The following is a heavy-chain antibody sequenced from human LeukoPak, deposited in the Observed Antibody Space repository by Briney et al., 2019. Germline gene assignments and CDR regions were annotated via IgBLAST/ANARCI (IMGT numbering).Heavy chain of an antibody. D-gene: IGHD1-26*01. J-gene: IGHJ4*02. V-gene: IGHV1-2*02. CDR2: VNPNSGGT. CDR3: ARDLGAVGASDY. Sequence: ASVKVSCKASGYTFTGYYMHWVRQAPGQGLEWMGWVNPNSGGTNYAQKFQGRVTMTRDTSISTAYMELSRLRSDDTAVYYCARDLGAVGASDYWGQGTLVTVSS. CDR1: GYTFTGYY.